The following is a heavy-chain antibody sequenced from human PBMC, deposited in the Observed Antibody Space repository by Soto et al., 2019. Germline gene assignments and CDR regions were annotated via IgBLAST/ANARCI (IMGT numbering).Heavy chain of an antibody. CDR3: AREPYHYDSSGYYDY. V-gene: IGHV4-31*03. D-gene: IGHD3-22*01. J-gene: IGHJ4*02. Sequence: SETLSLTCTVSGGSTTSGGYYWNWIRQPPGKGLEWIAYIHHSGSNYHNPSLNSRVTISVDTSKNQVSLKLSSVTAADTAVYYCAREPYHYDSSGYYDYWGQGTLVTVSS. CDR2: IHHSGSN. CDR1: GGSTTSGGYY.